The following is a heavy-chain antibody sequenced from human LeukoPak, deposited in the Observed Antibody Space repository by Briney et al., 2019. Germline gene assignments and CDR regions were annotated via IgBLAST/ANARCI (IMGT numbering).Heavy chain of an antibody. J-gene: IGHJ4*02. CDR3: AKEAVITYYFDY. V-gene: IGHV3-30*18. D-gene: IGHD2-21*01. CDR1: GFTFSSYG. CDR2: ISYDGSNK. Sequence: PGRSLRLSCAASGFTFSSYGMHWVRQAPGKGLEWVAVISYDGSNKYYADSVKGRFTISRDNSKNTLYLQMNSLRAEDTAVYYCAKEAVITYYFDYWGQGTLVTVSS.